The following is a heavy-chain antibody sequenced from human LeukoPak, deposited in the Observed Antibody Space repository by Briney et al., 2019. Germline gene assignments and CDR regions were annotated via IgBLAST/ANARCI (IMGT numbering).Heavy chain of an antibody. CDR3: ARLPQGGSSYGPLDV. CDR1: GGSISNSNYY. J-gene: IGHJ6*02. Sequence: SETLSLTCTVSGGSISNSNYYWGWIRQPPGKGLEWNGSISYSGSTSYNPSLKSRVTISVDTSKNQFSLMLSSVTAADTGVYYCARLPQGGSSYGPLDVWGQGTTVTVSS. CDR2: ISYSGST. D-gene: IGHD5-18*01. V-gene: IGHV4-39*01.